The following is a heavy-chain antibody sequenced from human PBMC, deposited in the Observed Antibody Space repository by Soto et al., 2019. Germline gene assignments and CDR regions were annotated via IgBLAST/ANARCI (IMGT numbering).Heavy chain of an antibody. CDR2: MYRGDSDT. J-gene: IGHJ6*02. CDR3: ARQGLGPYYYYYGMDV. V-gene: IGHV5-51*01. CDR1: GYSFTSYW. Sequence: QLIQSGAELKKPGESLKISGKGSGYSFTSYWLAWVRQMPGKGLEWRGIMYRGDSDTRYSPSFQGQVTISVDKSITTAYLQWSSLKASDNAMYFCARQGLGPYYYYYGMDVWGQGTTVSVSS.